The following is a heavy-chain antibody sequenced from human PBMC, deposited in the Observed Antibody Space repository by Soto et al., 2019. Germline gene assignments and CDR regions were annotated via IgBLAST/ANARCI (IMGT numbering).Heavy chain of an antibody. Sequence: ASVKVSCKASGYTFTSYDMSWVRQAPGQGLEWMGWISAYNGNRNYAQKVQGRVIMTTDTSTSTAYMELRSLRSDDTAVYHGERGPHYYEAGSTAWPTTDWSVGT. CDR3: ERGPHYYEAGSTAWPTTD. D-gene: IGHD3-16*01. V-gene: IGHV1-18*04. CDR1: GYTFTSYD. J-gene: IGHJ4*02. CDR2: ISAYNGNR.